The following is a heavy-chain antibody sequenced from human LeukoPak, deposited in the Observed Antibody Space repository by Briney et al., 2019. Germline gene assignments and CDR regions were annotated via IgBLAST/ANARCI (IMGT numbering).Heavy chain of an antibody. Sequence: GESLQISCKGSGYSFTSYWIGWVRQMPGKGLEWMGIIYPGDSDTRYSPSFQGQVTISADKSISTAYLQWSSLKASDTAMYYCARQGGASSHTYYYGMDVWGQGTTVTVSS. J-gene: IGHJ6*02. CDR2: IYPGDSDT. V-gene: IGHV5-51*01. CDR1: GYSFTSYW. D-gene: IGHD2-21*01. CDR3: ARQGGASSHTYYYGMDV.